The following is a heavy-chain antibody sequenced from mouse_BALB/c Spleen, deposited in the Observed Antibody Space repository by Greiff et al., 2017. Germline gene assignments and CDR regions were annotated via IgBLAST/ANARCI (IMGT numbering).Heavy chain of an antibody. CDR3: AREGYYGYEWFAY. D-gene: IGHD1-2*01. J-gene: IGHJ3*01. CDR2: ISSGGST. Sequence: EVKLVESGGGLVKPGGSLKLSCAASGFTFSSYAMSWVRQTPEKRLEWVASISSGGSTYYPDSVKGRFTISRDNARNILYLQMSSLRSEDTAMYYCAREGYYGYEWFAYWGQGTLVTVSA. V-gene: IGHV5-6-5*01. CDR1: GFTFSSYA.